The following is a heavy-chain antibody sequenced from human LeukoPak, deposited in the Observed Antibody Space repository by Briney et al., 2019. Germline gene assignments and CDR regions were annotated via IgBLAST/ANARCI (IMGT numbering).Heavy chain of an antibody. J-gene: IGHJ5*02. CDR1: GFNFNSYG. D-gene: IGHD2-2*01. CDR2: IWYDGSNK. V-gene: IGHV3-33*01. CDR3: AREAGYPISDIVVVPAAESAYNWFDP. Sequence: GGSLRLSCAASGFNFNSYGMHWVRQAPGKGLEWVAVIWYDGSNKYYTDSVKGRFTISRDNAKNSLYLQMNSLRAEDTAVYYCAREAGYPISDIVVVPAAESAYNWFDPWGQGTLVTVSS.